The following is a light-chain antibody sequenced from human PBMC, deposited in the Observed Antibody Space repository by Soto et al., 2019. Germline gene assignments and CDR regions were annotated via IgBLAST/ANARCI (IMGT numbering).Light chain of an antibody. CDR3: QQYGRSTLT. V-gene: IGKV3-20*01. Sequence: EIVFTQSPGTLSVSQGERATLSGRASQSVSSSYLAWYQQKPGQAPRLLIYGASSRATGIPDRFSGSGSGTDFTLTISRLEPEDFAVYYCQQYGRSTLTFGPGTKVDNK. CDR1: QSVSSSY. J-gene: IGKJ3*01. CDR2: GAS.